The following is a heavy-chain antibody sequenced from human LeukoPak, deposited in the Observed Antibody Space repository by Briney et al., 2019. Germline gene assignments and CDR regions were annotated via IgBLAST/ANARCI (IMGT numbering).Heavy chain of an antibody. V-gene: IGHV3-23*01. CDR3: AKARWSGPFYFDY. J-gene: IGHJ4*02. Sequence: GGSLRLSCAASGFTFSNFAMNWVRQAPGKGLEWVSTISGSGGITYYADSVKGRFTISRDNSKNTLYLQMNSLRAEDTAVYYCAKARWSGPFYFDYWGQGTLVTVPS. CDR2: ISGSGGIT. D-gene: IGHD3-3*01. CDR1: GFTFSNFA.